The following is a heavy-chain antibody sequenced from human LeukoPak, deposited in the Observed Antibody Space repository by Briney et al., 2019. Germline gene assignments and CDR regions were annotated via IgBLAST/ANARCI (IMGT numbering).Heavy chain of an antibody. J-gene: IGHJ4*02. D-gene: IGHD3-10*01. Sequence: GSLRLSCAASGFTFSSYAMSWVRQAPGKGLEWVSCISGSGSYIYYADSVKGRFTISRDNAKNSLHLQVNSLRAEDAAVYYCVRERFHGSGAPKFDFWGQGTLVTVSS. CDR2: ISGSGSYI. CDR1: GFTFSSYA. CDR3: VRERFHGSGAPKFDF. V-gene: IGHV3-21*06.